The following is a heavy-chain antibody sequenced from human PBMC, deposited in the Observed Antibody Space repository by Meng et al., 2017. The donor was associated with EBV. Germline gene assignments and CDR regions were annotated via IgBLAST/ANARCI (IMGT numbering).Heavy chain of an antibody. V-gene: IGHV1-18*01. CDR1: GYTFTSYG. CDR2: ISAYNGNT. Sequence: QVKLVQFGAEVKKPGASVKVSCKASGYTFTSYGISWVRQAPGQGLEWMGWISAYNGNTNYAQKLQGRVTMTTDTSTSTAYMELRSLRSDDTAVYYCARDGRLYDTPSPFDYWGQGTLVTVSS. D-gene: IGHD3-22*01. J-gene: IGHJ4*02. CDR3: ARDGRLYDTPSPFDY.